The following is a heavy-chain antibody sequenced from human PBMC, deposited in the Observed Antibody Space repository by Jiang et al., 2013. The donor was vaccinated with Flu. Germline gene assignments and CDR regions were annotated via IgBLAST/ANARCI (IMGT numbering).Heavy chain of an antibody. Sequence: QLVESGGALVXPGGSLRLSCATSGFSFSTYWMTWVRQAPGKGLEWVAHIKQDGQVTSYVDSVKGRFTISRDNAENSLFLQMNSLRAEDTAVYYCARARRQAIVIKPALLYFDLWGQGTLVTVSS. V-gene: IGHV3-7*05. CDR2: IKQDGQVT. CDR1: GFSFSTYW. J-gene: IGHJ4*02. D-gene: IGHD2-2*01. CDR3: ARARRQAIVIKPALLYFDL.